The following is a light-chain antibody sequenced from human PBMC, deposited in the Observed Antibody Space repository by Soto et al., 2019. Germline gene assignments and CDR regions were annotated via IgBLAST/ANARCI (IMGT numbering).Light chain of an antibody. J-gene: IGKJ1*01. CDR2: GAS. V-gene: IGKV3-20*01. CDR1: QRVSSSY. CDR3: QQYGSSPRN. Sequence: ETVLTQSPGTLSLSPGERATLSCRASQRVSSSYLAWYQQKPGQAPRLLIYGASSRATGIPDRFSGSGSGTDFTLIISRLEPEDFAVYYCQQYGSSPRNFGQGTKVEIK.